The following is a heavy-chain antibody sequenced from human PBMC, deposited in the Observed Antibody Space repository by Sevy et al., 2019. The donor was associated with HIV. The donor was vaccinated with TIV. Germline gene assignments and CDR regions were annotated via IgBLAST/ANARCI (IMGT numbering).Heavy chain of an antibody. D-gene: IGHD3-16*01. CDR1: GGSVSSGSYS. Sequence: SETLSLTCTVSGGSVSSGSYSWGWIRQPPGKGLEWIGYIYYSGSTNYNPSLKSRVTISLDTSKDHFSLKMTSVTTADTAVYYCARDDPVMNAFDIWGQGTMVTVSS. CDR2: IYYSGST. V-gene: IGHV4-61*03. CDR3: ARDDPVMNAFDI. J-gene: IGHJ3*02.